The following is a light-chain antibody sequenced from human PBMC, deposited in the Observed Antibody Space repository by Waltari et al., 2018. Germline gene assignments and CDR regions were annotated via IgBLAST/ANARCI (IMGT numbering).Light chain of an antibody. CDR1: PGVGTS. Sequence: EIVLTQSPGTLSLSPGERANLSCRASPGVGTSLAWYQQKRGQAPRLLVYGTFSRANGITDRFSGSGSGTDFSVTISRLEPEDYAVYYCQHYVRLPATFGQGTKVEIK. V-gene: IGKV3-20*01. J-gene: IGKJ1*01. CDR2: GTF. CDR3: QHYVRLPAT.